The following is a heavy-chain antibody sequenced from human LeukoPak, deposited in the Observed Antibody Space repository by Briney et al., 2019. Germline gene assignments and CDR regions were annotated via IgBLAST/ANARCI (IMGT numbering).Heavy chain of an antibody. Sequence: SVKASCKASGGTFSSYAISWVRQAPGQGLEWMGGIIPIFGTANYAQKFQGRVTITADESTSTAYMELSSLRSEDTAVYYCARGNKWDNPFDYWGQGTLVTVSS. CDR1: GGTFSSYA. D-gene: IGHD1/OR15-1a*01. CDR3: ARGNKWDNPFDY. CDR2: IIPIFGTA. V-gene: IGHV1-69*13. J-gene: IGHJ4*02.